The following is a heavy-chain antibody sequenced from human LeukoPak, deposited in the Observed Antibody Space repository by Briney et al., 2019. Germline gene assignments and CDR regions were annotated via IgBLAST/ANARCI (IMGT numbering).Heavy chain of an antibody. Sequence: PSETLSLTCTVSGDSIGSHYWSWIRQPPGKGLEWIGYIFYVGSTNYNPSLKSRVTISVDTSKNQFSLKLNSVTAADTAVYYCARDYYDCRGEAFDIWGQGTMVTVSS. V-gene: IGHV4-59*11. CDR1: GDSIGSHY. CDR2: IFYVGST. J-gene: IGHJ3*02. CDR3: ARDYYDCRGEAFDI. D-gene: IGHD3-16*01.